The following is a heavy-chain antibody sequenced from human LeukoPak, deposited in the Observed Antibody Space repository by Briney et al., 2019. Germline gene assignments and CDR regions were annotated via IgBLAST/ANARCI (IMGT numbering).Heavy chain of an antibody. V-gene: IGHV4-59*01. CDR1: GGSISSYY. CDR3: ARWAVGPSSWYYFDY. CDR2: IYYSGST. Sequence: PSETLSLTCTVSGGSISSYYWSWIRQPPGKGLEWIGYIYYSGSTNYNPSLKSRVTISVDTSKNQFSLRLSSVTAADTAVYYCARWAVGPSSWYYFDYWGQGTLVTVSS. J-gene: IGHJ4*02. D-gene: IGHD6-13*01.